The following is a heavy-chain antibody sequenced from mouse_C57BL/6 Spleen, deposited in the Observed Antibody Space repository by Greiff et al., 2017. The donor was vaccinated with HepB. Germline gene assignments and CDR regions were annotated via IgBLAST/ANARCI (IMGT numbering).Heavy chain of an antibody. J-gene: IGHJ4*01. CDR1: GYTFTSYW. D-gene: IGHD1-1*01. V-gene: IGHV1-52*01. CDR3: ARGYYGDYAMDY. CDR2: IDPSDSET. Sequence: QVQLQQPGAELVRPGSSVKLSCKASGYTFTSYWMHWVKQRPIQGLEWIGNIDPSDSETHYNQKFKDKATLTVDKSSSTAYMQLSSLTSEDSAVYYCARGYYGDYAMDYWGQGTSVTVSS.